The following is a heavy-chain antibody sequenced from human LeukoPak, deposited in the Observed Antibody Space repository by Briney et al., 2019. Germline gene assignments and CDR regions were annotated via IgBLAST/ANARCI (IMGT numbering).Heavy chain of an antibody. J-gene: IGHJ4*02. V-gene: IGHV1-8*02. CDR2: MNPNSGNT. CDR1: GYTFTGYY. CDR3: ARGRGSSSWNPPEDY. Sequence: ASVKVSCKASGYTFTGYYMHWVRQATGQGLEWMGWMNPNSGNTGYAQKFQGRVTMTRNTSISTAYMELSSLRSEDTAVYYCARGRGSSSWNPPEDYWGQGTLVTVSS. D-gene: IGHD6-13*01.